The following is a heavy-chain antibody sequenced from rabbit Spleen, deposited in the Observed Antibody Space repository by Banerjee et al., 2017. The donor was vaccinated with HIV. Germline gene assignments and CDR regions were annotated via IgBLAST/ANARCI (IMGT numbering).Heavy chain of an antibody. D-gene: IGHD6-1*01. CDR1: GFSFSNSDY. CDR3: ARDSGTYDYIDVYFNL. CDR2: IAGSSSGFT. J-gene: IGHJ4*01. Sequence: QEQLVESGGGLVKPGASLTLTCTASGFSFSNSDYICWVRQAPGKGLEWISCIAGSSSGFTYSATWAKGRFTISKASSTTVTLQMTTLTAVDTATYFCARDSGTYDYIDVYFNLWGPGTLVTVS. V-gene: IGHV1S45*01.